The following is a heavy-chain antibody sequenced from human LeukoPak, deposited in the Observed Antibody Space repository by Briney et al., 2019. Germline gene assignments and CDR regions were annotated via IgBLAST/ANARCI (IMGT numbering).Heavy chain of an antibody. Sequence: SGGSLRLSCAASGFTVSSNYISWVRQAPGKGLEWVSLIYTSGSTYYADSVKGRFTISRDNSKNTLYLQMNSLRAEDTAVYYCARVTTSGSYKFDYWGQGTLVTVSS. V-gene: IGHV3-53*01. CDR2: IYTSGST. J-gene: IGHJ4*02. CDR1: GFTVSSNY. CDR3: ARVTTSGSYKFDY. D-gene: IGHD3-10*01.